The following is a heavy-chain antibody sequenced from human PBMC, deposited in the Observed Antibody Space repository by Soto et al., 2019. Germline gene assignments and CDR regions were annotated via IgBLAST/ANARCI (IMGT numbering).Heavy chain of an antibody. D-gene: IGHD3-10*01. V-gene: IGHV1-18*01. CDR3: AQESRTWVDGVIGPGDY. Sequence: QVQFVQSGAEVKEPGDSVKVSCRASGYIFTSNDITWVRQAPGQGLEWMGWIRVRNGDTHYAPKFRGRVTVTRDTSTSTAYMELRSLRSDDTAVYYCAQESRTWVDGVIGPGDYWGQGTLVTVSS. CDR1: GYIFTSND. J-gene: IGHJ4*02. CDR2: IRVRNGDT.